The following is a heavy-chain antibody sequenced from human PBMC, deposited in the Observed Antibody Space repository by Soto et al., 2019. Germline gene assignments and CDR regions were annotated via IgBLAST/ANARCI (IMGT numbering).Heavy chain of an antibody. Sequence: QVQLQESGPGLVKPSQTLSLTCTVSGGSISSGGYYWSWIRQHPGKGLEWIGYIYYSGSTYYNPYIKSRVTRSVDTSKNQFSLKLSSVTAADTAVYYCARGVDTAMAPRYWGQGTLVTVSS. CDR2: IYYSGST. V-gene: IGHV4-31*03. CDR1: GGSISSGGYY. D-gene: IGHD5-18*01. J-gene: IGHJ4*02. CDR3: ARGVDTAMAPRY.